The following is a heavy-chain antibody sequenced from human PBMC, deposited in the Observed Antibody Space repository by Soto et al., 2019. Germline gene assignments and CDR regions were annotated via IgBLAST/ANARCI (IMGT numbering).Heavy chain of an antibody. J-gene: IGHJ6*02. V-gene: IGHV3-33*01. Sequence: GGSLRLSCAASGFTFSSYGMHWVRQAPGKGLEWVAVIWYDGSNKYYADSVKGRFTISRDNSKNTLYLQMNSLRAEDTAVYYCARCLYDSSDYYYGMDVWGQGTTVTVSS. CDR1: GFTFSSYG. CDR2: IWYDGSNK. D-gene: IGHD3-16*01. CDR3: ARCLYDSSDYYYGMDV.